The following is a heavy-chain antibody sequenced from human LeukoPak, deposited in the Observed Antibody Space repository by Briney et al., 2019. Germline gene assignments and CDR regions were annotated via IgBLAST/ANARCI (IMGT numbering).Heavy chain of an antibody. D-gene: IGHD3-10*01. CDR1: GGSISSYY. CDR3: ARAGVWFGELLF. CDR2: IYYSGST. J-gene: IGHJ4*02. Sequence: SETLSLTCTVSGGSISSYYWSWIRQPPGKGLEWIGYIYYSGSTNYNPSLKSRVTISVDTSKNQFSLKLSSVTAADTAVYYCARAGVWFGELLFWGQGTLVTVSS. V-gene: IGHV4-59*01.